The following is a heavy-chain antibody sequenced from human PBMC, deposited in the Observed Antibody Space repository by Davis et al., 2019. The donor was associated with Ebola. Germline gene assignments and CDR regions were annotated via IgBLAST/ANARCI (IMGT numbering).Heavy chain of an antibody. CDR1: GGSISTYY. D-gene: IGHD3-10*01. CDR3: ARLRGSGGVYGMDV. J-gene: IGHJ6*04. CDR2: ISYSGNT. V-gene: IGHV4-59*12. Sequence: SETLSLTCSVSGGSISTYYWSWIRQPPGKGLEWIGYISYSGNTNYNPSLKSRVTISIDSSQNQFSLKLSSVTAADTAVYYCARLRGSGGVYGMDVWGKGTTVTVSS.